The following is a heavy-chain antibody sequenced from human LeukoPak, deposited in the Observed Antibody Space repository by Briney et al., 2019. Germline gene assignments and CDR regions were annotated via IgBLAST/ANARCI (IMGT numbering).Heavy chain of an antibody. V-gene: IGHV3-7*01. D-gene: IGHD1-7*01. J-gene: IGHJ4*02. CDR2: IDEHGFKT. CDR3: ARDGITCTRDY. Sequence: GGSLRLSCAASGFIFRSYWVVWVRQAPGKGLEWVASIDEHGFKTYYAASVTGRFTISKDTAKNSLDLQMNSLRAEDTAVYYCARDGITCTRDYWGQGALVTVSS. CDR1: GFIFRSYW.